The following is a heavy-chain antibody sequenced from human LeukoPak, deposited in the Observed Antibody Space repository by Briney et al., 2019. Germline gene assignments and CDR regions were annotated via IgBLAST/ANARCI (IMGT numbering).Heavy chain of an antibody. V-gene: IGHV3-21*01. Sequence: GGSLRLSCAASGFTFSSYSMNWVRQAPGKGLEWVSSISSSSSYIYYADSVKGRFTISRDNAKNSLYLQMNSLRAEDTAVYYCARDGITIFGVDADNNYYYYMDVWGKGTTVTVSS. CDR2: ISSSSSYI. J-gene: IGHJ6*03. CDR1: GFTFSSYS. D-gene: IGHD3-3*01. CDR3: ARDGITIFGVDADNNYYYYMDV.